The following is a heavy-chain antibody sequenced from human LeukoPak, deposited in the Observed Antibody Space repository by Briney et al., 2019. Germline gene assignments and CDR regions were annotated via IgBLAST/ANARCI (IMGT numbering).Heavy chain of an antibody. CDR2: ISTSSSYI. V-gene: IGHV3-21*06. Sequence: GGSLRLSCTASGFNFSTYNMKWLRQAPGKGLQWVSSISTSSSYIYYPDSVKGRFTISRYNSENTLYLQINSLRVEDTAVYYCAKDTPTTGYHLDSWGQGTLVTVSS. CDR3: AKDTPTTGYHLDS. D-gene: IGHD1-1*01. J-gene: IGHJ4*02. CDR1: GFNFSTYN.